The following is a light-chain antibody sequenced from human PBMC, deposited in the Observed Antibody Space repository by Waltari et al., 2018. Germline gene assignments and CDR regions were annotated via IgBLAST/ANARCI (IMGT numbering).Light chain of an antibody. CDR1: ALPKQY. V-gene: IGLV3-25*02. J-gene: IGLJ2*01. CDR3: QSADSSGTYL. CDR2: KDS. Sequence: SYELTQPPSVSVSPGQTARITCSGDALPKQYAYWYQQKPGQAPVLVIYKDSERPSGIPGRFSGSRSGTTVTLTISGVQAEDEADYYCQSADSSGTYLFGGGTKLTVL.